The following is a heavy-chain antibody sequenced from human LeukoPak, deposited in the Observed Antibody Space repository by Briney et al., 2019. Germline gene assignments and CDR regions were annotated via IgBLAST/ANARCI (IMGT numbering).Heavy chain of an antibody. CDR3: AKVVVPAALYYYYYYGMDV. D-gene: IGHD2-2*01. V-gene: IGHV3-23*01. Sequence: PGGSLRLSCAASGFTFSSYAMSWVRQAPGKGLEWVSAISGSGGSTYYADSVKGRFTISRDNSKNTLYLQMNSLRAEDTAVYYCAKVVVPAALYYYYYYGMDVWGQGTTVTVSS. CDR2: ISGSGGST. CDR1: GFTFSSYA. J-gene: IGHJ6*02.